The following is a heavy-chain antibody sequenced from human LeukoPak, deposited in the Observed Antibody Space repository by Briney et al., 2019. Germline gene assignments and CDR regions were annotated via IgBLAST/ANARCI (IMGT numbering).Heavy chain of an antibody. D-gene: IGHD2-21*02. CDR3: ARYSGDWSAHY. V-gene: IGHV3-11*01. CDR2: ISTRGDTM. J-gene: IGHJ4*02. Sequence: PGGSLRLSCAASGFTFSDYYMSWIRQAPGKGLEWVSYISTRGDTMHYADSVKGRFTISRNNAKNSLYLQMSSLRAEDTAVYYCARYSGDWSAHYWGQGTLVTVSS. CDR1: GFTFSDYY.